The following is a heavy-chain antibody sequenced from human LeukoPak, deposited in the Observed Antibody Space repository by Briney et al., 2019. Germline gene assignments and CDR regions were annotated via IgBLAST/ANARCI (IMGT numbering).Heavy chain of an antibody. Sequence: ASVKVSCKASGYTFTGYYMHWVRQAPGQGLEWMGWFNPDSGGTDYAQKFQGRVTMTRNTSISTAYMELSRLRSDDTAVYYCARWDDYDSSVYYYDWGQGALVTVSS. CDR1: GYTFTGYY. J-gene: IGHJ4*02. CDR3: ARWDDYDSSVYYYD. D-gene: IGHD3-22*01. CDR2: FNPDSGGT. V-gene: IGHV1-2*02.